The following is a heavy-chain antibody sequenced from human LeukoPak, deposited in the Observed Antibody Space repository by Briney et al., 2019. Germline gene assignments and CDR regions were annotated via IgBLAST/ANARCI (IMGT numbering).Heavy chain of an antibody. CDR1: GYTFTSYG. D-gene: IGHD3-3*01. CDR2: ISAYNGNT. CDR3: ARKTIFGSWFDP. Sequence: ASVKVSCKASGYTFTSYGISWVRQAPGQGLEWVGWISAYNGNTNYAQKLQGRVTMTTDTSTSTAYMELRSLRSDDTAVYYCARKTIFGSWFDPWGQGTLVTVSS. J-gene: IGHJ5*02. V-gene: IGHV1-18*01.